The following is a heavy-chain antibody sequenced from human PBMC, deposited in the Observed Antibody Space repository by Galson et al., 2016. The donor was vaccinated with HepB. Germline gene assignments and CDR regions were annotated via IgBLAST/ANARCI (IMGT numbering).Heavy chain of an antibody. CDR2: ISSSSTYI. J-gene: IGHJ4*02. V-gene: IGHV3-21*01. D-gene: IGHD2-15*01. CDR1: GFTFRSYA. CDR3: ARADSVFDY. Sequence: SLRLSCAASGFTFRSYAMNWVRQAPGKGLEWVSSISSSSTYIYYADSVKGRFTISRANAKNSLYLQLNSLRAEDTAVYYCARADSVFDYWGQGTLVTVSS.